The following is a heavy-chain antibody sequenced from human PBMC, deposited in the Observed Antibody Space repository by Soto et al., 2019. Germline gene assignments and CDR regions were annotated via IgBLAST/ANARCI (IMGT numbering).Heavy chain of an antibody. Sequence: QVQLQESGPGLVKPSQTLSLTCTVSGGSISSGGYYWSWIRQHPGKGLEWLGYIYYSGSTYYNPSLKSRVTIPADTSKNQCPLTLSAVTAADTAVYYCASGVVAATPPIHFDYLGQVSLVTVSS. V-gene: IGHV4-31*03. D-gene: IGHD2-15*01. CDR2: IYYSGST. CDR3: ASGVVAATPPIHFDY. J-gene: IGHJ4*02. CDR1: GGSISSGGYY.